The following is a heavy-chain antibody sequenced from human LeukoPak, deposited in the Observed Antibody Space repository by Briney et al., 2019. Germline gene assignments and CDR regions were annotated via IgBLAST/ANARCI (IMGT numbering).Heavy chain of an antibody. CDR2: ISGSGGGT. Sequence: GGSLRLSCAVSGITLSNYAMSWVRQSPGTGLESVAGISGSGGGTHYADSGTGRFTISSNNPIDTLYLQMNILRAGDTAVYFCAKRGVVIRVILVGFHKEAYYIDSWGQGALVTVSS. V-gene: IGHV3-23*01. CDR1: GITLSNYA. CDR3: AKRGVVIRVILVGFHKEAYYIDS. D-gene: IGHD3-22*01. J-gene: IGHJ4*02.